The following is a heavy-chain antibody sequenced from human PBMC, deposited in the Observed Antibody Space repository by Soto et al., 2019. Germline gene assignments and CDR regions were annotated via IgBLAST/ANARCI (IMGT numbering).Heavy chain of an antibody. CDR1: GGTFSSYT. Sequence: QVQLVQSGAEVKKPGSSVKVSCKASGGTFSSYTISWVRQAPGQGLEWMGRIIPILGIANYAQKFQGRVTITADKSTSTAYMELISLRSEDTAVYYCASNCGGDCSFYFQHWGQGTLVTVSS. D-gene: IGHD2-21*02. V-gene: IGHV1-69*02. CDR3: ASNCGGDCSFYFQH. J-gene: IGHJ1*01. CDR2: IIPILGIA.